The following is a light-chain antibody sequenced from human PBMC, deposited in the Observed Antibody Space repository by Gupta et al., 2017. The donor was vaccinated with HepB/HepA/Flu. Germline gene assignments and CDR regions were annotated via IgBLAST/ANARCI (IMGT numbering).Light chain of an antibody. CDR1: QLVGNIY. CDR3: QHGDNSVWA. J-gene: IGKJ1*01. Sequence: EIVLMHSARTLSLSPGERATRSCRARQLVGNIYVAWYQQKPGQAPRLLIYGASSRAAGIPDRFSGSGSGIEFSLTINRREREDFAVYYCQHGDNSVWAFGQGTKVEIK. CDR2: GAS. V-gene: IGKV3-20*01.